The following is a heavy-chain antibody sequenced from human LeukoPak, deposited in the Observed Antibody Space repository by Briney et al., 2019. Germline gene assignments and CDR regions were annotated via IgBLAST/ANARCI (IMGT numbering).Heavy chain of an antibody. Sequence: NSSETLSLTCTVSGGSISSGGYYWSWIRQHPGKGLEWIGYIYYSGSTYYNPSLKSRVTISVDTSKNQFSLKLSSVTAADTAVYYCARGDSSSWYPDPHPPDYWGQGTLVTVSS. J-gene: IGHJ4*02. CDR2: IYYSGST. V-gene: IGHV4-30-4*08. CDR1: GGSISSGGYY. CDR3: ARGDSSSWYPDPHPPDY. D-gene: IGHD6-13*01.